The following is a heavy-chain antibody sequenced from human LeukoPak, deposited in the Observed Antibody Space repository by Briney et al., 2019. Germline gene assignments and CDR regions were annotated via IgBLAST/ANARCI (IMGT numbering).Heavy chain of an antibody. CDR3: ARDRASAFDI. CDR2: ISSTSSTM. Sequence: SGGSLRLSCAASGFTFSNYSMNWVRQAPGKGLEWVSYISSTSSTMYYADSVKGRFTIPRDNAKNSLYLQMNSLRAEDTAVYYCARDRASAFDIWGQGTMVTVSS. J-gene: IGHJ3*02. CDR1: GFTFSNYS. V-gene: IGHV3-48*01.